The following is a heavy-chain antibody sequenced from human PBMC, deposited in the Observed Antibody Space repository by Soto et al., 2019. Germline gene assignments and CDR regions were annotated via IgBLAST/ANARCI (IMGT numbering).Heavy chain of an antibody. Sequence: QVQLVQSGAEVKKPGSSVKVSCKASGGTFSSYAISWVRQAPGQGLEWMGGIIPIFGTANYAQKFQGRVTITADESTSTAYMELSSLGSEDTAVYYCARGQYCRGGSCYSLDAFDIWGQGTMGTVSS. J-gene: IGHJ3*02. CDR3: ARGQYCRGGSCYSLDAFDI. CDR2: IIPIFGTA. D-gene: IGHD2-15*01. CDR1: GGTFSSYA. V-gene: IGHV1-69*12.